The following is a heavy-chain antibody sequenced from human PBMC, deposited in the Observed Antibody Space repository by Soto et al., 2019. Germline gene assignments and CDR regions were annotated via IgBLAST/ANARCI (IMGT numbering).Heavy chain of an antibody. J-gene: IGHJ6*03. CDR3: AKFRGPSYSYYSMDV. V-gene: IGHV3-23*01. D-gene: IGHD3-16*01. Sequence: ESVGGLVQPGGSLRLSCAASGFTFGSYAMNWLRQAPGRGLECVSFISGSGRTTYYADSVKGRFTVSRDNSKNTLYLQMNSLRAEDTALYYCAKFRGPSYSYYSMDVWGKGTTVTVSS. CDR2: ISGSGRTT. CDR1: GFTFGSYA.